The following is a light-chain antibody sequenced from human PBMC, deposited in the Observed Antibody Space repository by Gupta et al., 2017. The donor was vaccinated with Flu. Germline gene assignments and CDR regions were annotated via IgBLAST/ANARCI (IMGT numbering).Light chain of an antibody. V-gene: IGKV3-20*01. Sequence: EIVLTQSPGTLSLSPGERATLSCRASQSVNSSYLAWYQQKPGQAPRLLIYGASSRATGIPDRFSGSGSGTEFTLTISRLEPEDFAVYYCQQEGSSPKTFGQGTKVEIK. CDR3: QQEGSSPKT. J-gene: IGKJ1*01. CDR2: GAS. CDR1: QSVNSSY.